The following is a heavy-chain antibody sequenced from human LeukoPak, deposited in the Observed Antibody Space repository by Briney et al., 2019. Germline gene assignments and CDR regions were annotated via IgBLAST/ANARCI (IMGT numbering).Heavy chain of an antibody. CDR3: ATLDRSGGDYFDY. CDR1: GYTLTELS. J-gene: IGHJ4*02. D-gene: IGHD3-10*01. Sequence: GASVKVSGKVSGYTLTELSMHWGRQAPGKGLEWMGGFDPEDGETIYAQKFQGRVTMTEDTSTDTAYMELSSLRSEDPAVYYCATLDRSGGDYFDYWGKGNLVTVSS. CDR2: FDPEDGET. V-gene: IGHV1-24*01.